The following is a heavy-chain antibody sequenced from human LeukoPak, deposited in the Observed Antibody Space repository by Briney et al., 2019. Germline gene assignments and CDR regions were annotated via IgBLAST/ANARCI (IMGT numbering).Heavy chain of an antibody. CDR2: ISYDGSNK. CDR3: AKDQYSTSWYYFDY. V-gene: IGHV3-30-3*01. J-gene: IGHJ4*02. CDR1: GFTFSSYA. Sequence: GGSLRLSCAAAGFTFSSYAMHWVRQAPGKGLEWVAVISYDGSNKYYADSVKGRFTISRDNYKNALYLQMDRLRAEDTAVYCCAKDQYSTSWYYFDYWGQGTLVTVSS. D-gene: IGHD6-13*01.